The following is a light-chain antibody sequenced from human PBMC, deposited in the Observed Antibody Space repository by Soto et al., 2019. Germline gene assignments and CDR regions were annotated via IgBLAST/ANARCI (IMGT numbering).Light chain of an antibody. J-gene: IGKJ1*01. CDR1: QSIDKW. CDR3: QQYNRFSWT. Sequence: DIQMTQSPSTLSASVGDRVTITCRTSQSIDKWLAWYQQKPGKAPKLLLYKASILQSGVPSRFSGSGSGTEFTLTISRLQPDDVGSYFCQQYNRFSWTFGQGTKVEIK. CDR2: KAS. V-gene: IGKV1-5*03.